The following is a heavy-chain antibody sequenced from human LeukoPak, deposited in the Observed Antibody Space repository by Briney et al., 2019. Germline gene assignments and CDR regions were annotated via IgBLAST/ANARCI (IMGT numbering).Heavy chain of an antibody. CDR3: ARDSKTGLYYRRYHYMDV. CDR1: GFTFSSYW. V-gene: IGHV3-7*01. D-gene: IGHD3-22*01. Sequence: GGSLRLSCAASGFTFSSYWMSWVRQAPGKGLEWVANIKQDGSVKYYVDSVKGRFTISRDNAKNSLYLQMNSLRAEDTAVYYCARDSKTGLYYRRYHYMDVWGKGTTVTVSS. CDR2: IKQDGSVK. J-gene: IGHJ6*03.